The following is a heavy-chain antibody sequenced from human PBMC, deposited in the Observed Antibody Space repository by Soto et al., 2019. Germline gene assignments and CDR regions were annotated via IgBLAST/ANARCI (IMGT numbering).Heavy chain of an antibody. Sequence: QVQLQESGPGLVKPSQTLSLTCTVSGGSISSGGYYWSWSRQHPGKGLEWIGYIDYRGSTYYNPSLKSRVTISVDTSKNQSSLKLSSVTAADTAVYYCARDIAAAGTFDYWGQGTLVTVSS. J-gene: IGHJ4*02. CDR1: GGSISSGGYY. CDR3: ARDIAAAGTFDY. V-gene: IGHV4-31*03. CDR2: IDYRGST. D-gene: IGHD6-13*01.